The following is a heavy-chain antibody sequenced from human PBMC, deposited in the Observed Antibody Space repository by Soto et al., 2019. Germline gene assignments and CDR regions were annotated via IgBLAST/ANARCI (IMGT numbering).Heavy chain of an antibody. CDR1: GFTFNNYA. CDR3: AKGRGGSGSLTPRVDF. D-gene: IGHD3-10*01. V-gene: IGHV3-23*01. Sequence: EVQLLESGGGLVQPGGSLRLSCAASGFTFNNYAMTWVRQAPGKGLEWVSAISGGGDTTSYADSVKGRFTVSRVGSKNTLYLHMSSLRAEDTALYYCAKGRGGSGSLTPRVDFWGQGTLVTVSS. J-gene: IGHJ4*02. CDR2: ISGGGDTT.